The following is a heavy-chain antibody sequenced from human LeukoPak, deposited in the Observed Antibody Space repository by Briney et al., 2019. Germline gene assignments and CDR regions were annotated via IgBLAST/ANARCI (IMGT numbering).Heavy chain of an antibody. V-gene: IGHV3-23*01. Sequence: GGSLRLSCAASGFTVSSNYMSWVRQAPGKGLEWVSAISDSGGSTYYADSVKGRFTISRDNSKNTLYLQMNSLRAEDTAVYYCAKIKHCSSTSCSPGAFDIWGQGTMVTVSS. CDR1: GFTVSSNY. J-gene: IGHJ3*02. D-gene: IGHD2-2*01. CDR3: AKIKHCSSTSCSPGAFDI. CDR2: ISDSGGST.